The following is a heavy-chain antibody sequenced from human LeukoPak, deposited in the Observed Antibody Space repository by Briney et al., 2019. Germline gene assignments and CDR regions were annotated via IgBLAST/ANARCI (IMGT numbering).Heavy chain of an antibody. CDR2: IYYSGST. J-gene: IGHJ4*02. CDR1: GGSISSGDYY. D-gene: IGHD2-2*01. V-gene: IGHV4-30-4*08. Sequence: SQTLSLTCTVSGGSISSGDYYWSWIRQPPGKGLEWIGYIYYSGSTYYNPSLKSRVTISVDTSKNQFSLKLSSVTAADTAVYYCARVGEGCSSTSCDRRAWYYFDYWGQGTLVTVSS. CDR3: ARVGEGCSSTSCDRRAWYYFDY.